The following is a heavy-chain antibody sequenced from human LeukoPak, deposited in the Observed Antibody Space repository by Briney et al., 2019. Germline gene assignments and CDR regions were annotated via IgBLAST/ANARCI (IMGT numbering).Heavy chain of an antibody. CDR2: ISSSSSYL. Sequence: PGGSLRLSCAASGFTFSSYSMNWVRQAPGKGLEGVSSISSSSSYLYYADSVKGRFTISRDNAKNSLYLQMNSLRAEDTAVYYCARDTSMTTVTRSWYYYYYYGMDVCGKGTTVTVSS. CDR3: ARDTSMTTVTRSWYYYYYYGMDV. V-gene: IGHV3-21*01. D-gene: IGHD4-17*01. J-gene: IGHJ6*04. CDR1: GFTFSSYS.